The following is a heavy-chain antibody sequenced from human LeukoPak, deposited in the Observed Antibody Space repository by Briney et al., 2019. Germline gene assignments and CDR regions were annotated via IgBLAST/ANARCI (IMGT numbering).Heavy chain of an antibody. Sequence: SETLSLTCTVSGGSIRSYYWSWIRQPPGKGLEWIGYIYYSGSANYNPSLKSRVTISVGTSKNQFSLKLSSVTAAPTAVYYCARDGGQYSSSWYGVDYWGQGTLVTVSS. CDR1: GGSIRSYY. CDR3: ARDGGQYSSSWYGVDY. CDR2: IYYSGSA. J-gene: IGHJ4*02. D-gene: IGHD6-13*01. V-gene: IGHV4-59*01.